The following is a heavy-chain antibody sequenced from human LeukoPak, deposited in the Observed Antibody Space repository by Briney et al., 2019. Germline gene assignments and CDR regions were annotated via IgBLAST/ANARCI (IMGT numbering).Heavy chain of an antibody. V-gene: IGHV3-7*01. D-gene: IGHD3-10*01. CDR3: ARGNSGSYDF. CDR2: VKQDGSDK. J-gene: IGHJ4*02. Sequence: GGSLRLSCAASGFTFSRYWMSWVRQAPGKGLEWVANVKQDGSDKYYVDSVKGRLTISRDNAKNSLYLQMNSLGADDTAVYYCARGNSGSYDFWGQGTLVTVSS. CDR1: GFTFSRYW.